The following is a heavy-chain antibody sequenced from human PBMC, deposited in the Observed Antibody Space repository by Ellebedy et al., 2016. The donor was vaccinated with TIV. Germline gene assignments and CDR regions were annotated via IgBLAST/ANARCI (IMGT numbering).Heavy chain of an antibody. J-gene: IGHJ6*02. CDR3: ARGLWFGELDV. D-gene: IGHD3-10*01. CDR1: GYSLTSNG. Sequence: AASVKVSCKASGYSLTSNGISWVRQAPGQGLEWMGWIGAYNGNTNYAQKFQGRVTMTTDTSTSTGYMDLRGLRSDDTAVYYCARGLWFGELDVWGQGTTFTVSS. V-gene: IGHV1-18*01. CDR2: IGAYNGNT.